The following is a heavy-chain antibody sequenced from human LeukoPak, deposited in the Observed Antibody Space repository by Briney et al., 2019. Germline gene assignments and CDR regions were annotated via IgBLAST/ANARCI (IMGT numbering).Heavy chain of an antibody. CDR2: IYYSGST. CDR3: ARRFGIVVVPAAKGENQYWFDP. CDR1: GGSISSSSYY. D-gene: IGHD2-2*01. V-gene: IGHV4-39*07. J-gene: IGHJ5*02. Sequence: SETLSLTCTVSGGSISSSSYYWGWIRQPPGKGLNWIGSIYYSGSTYYNPSLKSRFTISVDTSKNQFSLKLSSVTAADTAVYYCARRFGIVVVPAAKGENQYWFDPWGQGTLVTVSS.